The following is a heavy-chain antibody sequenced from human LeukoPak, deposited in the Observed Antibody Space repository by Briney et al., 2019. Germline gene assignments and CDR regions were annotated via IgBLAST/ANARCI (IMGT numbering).Heavy chain of an antibody. D-gene: IGHD2-15*01. CDR2: INHSGST. CDR3: ARGEYFSGGSCYAPFDY. Sequence: PSETLSLTCAVYGGSFSGYYWSWIRQPPGKGLEWIGEINHSGSTNYNPSLKSRVTISVDTSKNQFSLKLSSVTAADTAVYSCARGEYFSGGSCYAPFDYWGQGTLVTVSS. CDR1: GGSFSGYY. J-gene: IGHJ4*02. V-gene: IGHV4-34*01.